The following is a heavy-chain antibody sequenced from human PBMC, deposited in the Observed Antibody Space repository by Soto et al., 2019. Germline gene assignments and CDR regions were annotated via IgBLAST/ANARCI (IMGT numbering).Heavy chain of an antibody. CDR2: ISSSSSTI. D-gene: IGHD3-10*01. J-gene: IGHJ3*02. CDR3: ARDRRTLWFGESTDAFDI. Sequence: PWGSLRLSCSASVFTFSSYSMNWVRQAPGKGLEWVSYISSSSSTIYYADSVKGRFTISRDNAKNSLYLQMNSLRDEDTAVYYCARDRRTLWFGESTDAFDIWGQGTMVTVSS. CDR1: VFTFSSYS. V-gene: IGHV3-48*02.